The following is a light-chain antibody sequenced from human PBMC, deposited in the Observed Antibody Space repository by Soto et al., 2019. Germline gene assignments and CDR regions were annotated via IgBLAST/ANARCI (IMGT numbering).Light chain of an antibody. J-gene: IGLJ1*01. CDR3: CSYAGSGTFV. Sequence: QSALTQPASVSGSPGQSITISCTGTSSDVGSYDLVSWYQQPPGKAPKLMIYEDTKRPSGISTRFSGSKSGNAASPTISGLQAEDEADYYCCSYAGSGTFVFGTGTKVTAL. CDR1: SSDVGSYDL. V-gene: IGLV2-23*01. CDR2: EDT.